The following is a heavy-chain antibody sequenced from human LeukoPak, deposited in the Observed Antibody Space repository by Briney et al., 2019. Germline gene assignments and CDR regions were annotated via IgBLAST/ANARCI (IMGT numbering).Heavy chain of an antibody. CDR1: GGTFSSYA. CDR2: IIPIFGTA. D-gene: IGHD3-10*01. J-gene: IGHJ4*02. Sequence: SVKVSCKASGGTFSSYAISWVRQAPGQGLEWMGGIIPIFGTANYAQKFQGRVTMTSDTSINTAYMELSSLRSEDTAVYYCAREPRRFGDWGQGTLVTVSS. V-gene: IGHV1-69*05. CDR3: AREPRRFGD.